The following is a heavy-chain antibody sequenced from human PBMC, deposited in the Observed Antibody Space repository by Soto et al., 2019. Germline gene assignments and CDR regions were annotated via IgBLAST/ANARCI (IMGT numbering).Heavy chain of an antibody. CDR1: GGTFSSDA. Sequence: QVQLVQSGAEVKKPGSSVKVSCKASGGTFSSDAISWVRQAPGQGLEWMGGIIPSFGTANYAQKFQGRVTITADKSTSTAYMELSSLRSADTAVYYCAREAPLGYSGSNDYWGQGTLVTVSS. CDR2: IIPSFGTA. CDR3: AREAPLGYSGSNDY. J-gene: IGHJ4*02. V-gene: IGHV1-69*06. D-gene: IGHD1-26*01.